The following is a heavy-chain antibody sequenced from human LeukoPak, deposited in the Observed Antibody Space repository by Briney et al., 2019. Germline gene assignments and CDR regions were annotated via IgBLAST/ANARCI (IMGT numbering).Heavy chain of an antibody. CDR3: AKGGTGDSPPFDC. CDR2: ISGSGGST. V-gene: IGHV3-23*01. J-gene: IGHJ4*02. D-gene: IGHD7-27*01. Sequence: QAGGSLRLSCAASGVTFSSHAMSWVRQAPGKGLEWVSAISGSGGSTYYADSVKGRFTISRDNSKNTLYLQMNSLRAEDTAVYYCAKGGTGDSPPFDCWGQGTLVTVSS. CDR1: GVTFSSHA.